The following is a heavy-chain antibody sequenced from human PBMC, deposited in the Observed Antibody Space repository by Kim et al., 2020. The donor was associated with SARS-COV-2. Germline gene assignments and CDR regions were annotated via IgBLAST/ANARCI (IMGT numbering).Heavy chain of an antibody. CDR2: INHSGST. CDR1: GGSFSGYY. Sequence: SETLSLTCAVYGGSFSGYYWSWIRQPPGKGLEWIGEINHSGSTNYNPSLKSRVTISVDTSKNQFSLKLSSVTAADTAVYYCARAPPVIQLWYSTRQVTPRGCWFDPWGQGTLVTVSS. V-gene: IGHV4-34*01. CDR3: ARAPPVIQLWYSTRQVTPRGCWFDP. J-gene: IGHJ5*02. D-gene: IGHD5-18*01.